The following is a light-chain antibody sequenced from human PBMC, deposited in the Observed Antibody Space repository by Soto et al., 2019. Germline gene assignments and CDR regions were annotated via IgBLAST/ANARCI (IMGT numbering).Light chain of an antibody. V-gene: IGKV3-20*01. CDR2: VAS. Sequence: EIVLTQSPGTLSLSPGERATLSCRASQSVSSSYLAWYQQKPGQAPRLLIYVASSRATGIPDRFSGSGSGTDFPLTISRLEPEDFAVYYCPQYGSSPTFGQGTKVEIK. J-gene: IGKJ1*01. CDR1: QSVSSSY. CDR3: PQYGSSPT.